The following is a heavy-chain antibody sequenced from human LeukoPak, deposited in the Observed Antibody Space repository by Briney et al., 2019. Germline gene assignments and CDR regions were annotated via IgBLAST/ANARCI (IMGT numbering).Heavy chain of an antibody. J-gene: IGHJ4*02. D-gene: IGHD2/OR15-2a*01. V-gene: IGHV4-59*01. CDR2: IYYSGST. CDR3: AREPKVGNTGYYFDH. Sequence: SETLSLTCSVSSGSISDYYWSWIRQPPGKGLEWIGYIYYSGSTNYNPSLKSRVTILVDMSKNQFSLKMSSVTAADTAVYYCAREPKVGNTGYYFDHWGQGTLVTVSS. CDR1: SGSISDYY.